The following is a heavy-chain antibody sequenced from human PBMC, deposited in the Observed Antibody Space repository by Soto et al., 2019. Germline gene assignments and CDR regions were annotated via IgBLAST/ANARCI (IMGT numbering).Heavy chain of an antibody. CDR2: IDWDDDK. CDR1: GFSLSTSGMC. Sequence: SGPTLVNPTQTLTLTCTFSGFSLSTSGMCVSWIRQPPGKALEWLALIDWDDDKYYSTSLKTRLTISKDTSKNQVVLTMTNMDPVDTATYYCARGGYYYDSSGYYYGNYYYYGMDVWGQGTTVTVSS. CDR3: ARGGYYYDSSGYYYGNYYYYGMDV. J-gene: IGHJ6*02. D-gene: IGHD3-22*01. V-gene: IGHV2-70*01.